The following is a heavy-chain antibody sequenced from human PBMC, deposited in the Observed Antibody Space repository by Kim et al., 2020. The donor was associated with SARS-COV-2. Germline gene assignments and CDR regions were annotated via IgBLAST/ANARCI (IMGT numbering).Heavy chain of an antibody. V-gene: IGHV1-46*01. CDR1: GYTFTSYY. CDR3: ARDASLIPFDY. CDR2: INPSGGAT. J-gene: IGHJ4*02. D-gene: IGHD2-21*01. Sequence: ASVKVSCKASGYTFTSYYMHWVRQAPGQRLEWMGVINPSGGATTYAQKFQGRVSMTSDTSTSTLYMELRSLRSEDTAVYYCARDASLIPFDYWVQGTLVSVSS.